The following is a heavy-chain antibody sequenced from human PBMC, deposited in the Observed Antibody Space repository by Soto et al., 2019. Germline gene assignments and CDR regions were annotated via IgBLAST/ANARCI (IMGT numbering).Heavy chain of an antibody. CDR1: GYTFTSYY. CDR3: AADKYYYDSSGYPVYYYYGMDV. CDR2: INPSSGST. Sequence: ASVKVSCKASGYTFTSYYMHWVRQAPGQGLEWMGIINPSSGSTNYAQKFQERVTITRDMSTSTAYMELSSLRSEDTAVYYCAADKYYYDSSGYPVYYYYGMDVWGQGTTVTVSS. D-gene: IGHD3-22*01. V-gene: IGHV1-46*01. J-gene: IGHJ6*02.